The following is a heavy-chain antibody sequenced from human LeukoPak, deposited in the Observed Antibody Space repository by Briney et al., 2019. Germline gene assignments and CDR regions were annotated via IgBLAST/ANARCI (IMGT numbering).Heavy chain of an antibody. D-gene: IGHD1/OR15-1a*01. V-gene: IGHV3-7*01. CDR1: GFTFSSYW. CDR3: TGSWNKGSIDY. CDR2: IKQDGSEK. J-gene: IGHJ4*02. Sequence: PGGSLRLSCAASGFTFSSYWMSWVRQAPGKGLEWVANIKQDGSEKYYVDSVKGRFTISRDNAKNSLYLQMNSLRAEDTAVYFCTGSWNKGSIDYWGQGTLVTVSS.